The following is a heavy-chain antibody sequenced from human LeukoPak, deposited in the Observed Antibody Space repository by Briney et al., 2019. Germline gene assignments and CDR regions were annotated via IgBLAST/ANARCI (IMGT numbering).Heavy chain of an antibody. V-gene: IGHV1-69*05. CDR3: ARAWGAANYYYYMDV. D-gene: IGHD1-26*01. CDR2: IIPIFGTA. CDR1: GGTFSSYA. J-gene: IGHJ6*03. Sequence: SVKASCKASGGTFSSYAISWVRQAPGQGLEWMGRIIPIFGTANYAQKFQGRVTITTDESTSTAYMELSSLRSEDTAVYYCARAWGAANYYYYMDVWGKGTTVTVSS.